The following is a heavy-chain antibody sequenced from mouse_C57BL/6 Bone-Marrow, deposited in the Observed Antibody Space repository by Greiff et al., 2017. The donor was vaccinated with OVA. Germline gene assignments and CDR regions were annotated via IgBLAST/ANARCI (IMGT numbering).Heavy chain of an antibody. Sequence: QVQLQQPGAELVKPGASVKLSCKASGYTFTSYWMHWVKQRPGQGLEWIGMIHPNSGSTNYNEKFKSKATLTVDKSSSTAYMQLSSLTSEDSAVYYSARTPAYQGNAMDYWGQGTSVTVSS. CDR3: ARTPAYQGNAMDY. V-gene: IGHV1-64*01. J-gene: IGHJ4*01. CDR2: IHPNSGST. CDR1: GYTFTSYW. D-gene: IGHD2-10*01.